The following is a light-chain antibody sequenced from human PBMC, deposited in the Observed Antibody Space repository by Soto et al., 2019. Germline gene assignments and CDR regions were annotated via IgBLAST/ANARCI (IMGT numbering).Light chain of an antibody. V-gene: IGLV2-8*01. CDR3: TSYAGSNNFVI. CDR2: EVT. J-gene: IGLJ1*01. CDR1: SSDVGSYNY. Sequence: QSVLTQPPSASGSPGQSVTISCTGTSSDVGSYNYVSWYQQHPGKAPKLMIYEVTKRPSGVPDRFSGSKSGNTASLTVSGLQAEDEADYYCTSYAGSNNFVIFGTGTKLTVL.